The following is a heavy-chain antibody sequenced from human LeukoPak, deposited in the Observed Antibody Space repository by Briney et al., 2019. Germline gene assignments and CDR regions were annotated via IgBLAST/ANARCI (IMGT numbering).Heavy chain of an antibody. CDR1: GGTFSSYA. D-gene: IGHD6-13*01. V-gene: IGHV1-69*05. Sequence: GASVKVSCKASGGTFSSYAISWVRQAPGQGLEWMGGIIPIFGTANYAQKFQCRVTITTDESTSTAYMELSSLRSEDTAVYYCASHGIAAAGSPYYYYMDVWGKGTTVTVSS. CDR3: ASHGIAAAGSPYYYYMDV. J-gene: IGHJ6*03. CDR2: IIPIFGTA.